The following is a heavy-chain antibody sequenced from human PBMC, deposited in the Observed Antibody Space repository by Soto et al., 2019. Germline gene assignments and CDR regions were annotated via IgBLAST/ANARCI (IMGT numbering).Heavy chain of an antibody. D-gene: IGHD6-19*01. J-gene: IGHJ4*02. CDR2: ISSYGADT. Sequence: AREDLRLSCSASGLTFNSYAMHWVRQAPGKGLEFVSAISSYGADTYYADSVKGRFAISRDNSKNTLYLQMSSLRAEDTALYYCVKECVMRSDWYGHFDFWCQGVLV. CDR1: GLTFNSYA. CDR3: VKECVMRSDWYGHFDF. V-gene: IGHV3-64D*06.